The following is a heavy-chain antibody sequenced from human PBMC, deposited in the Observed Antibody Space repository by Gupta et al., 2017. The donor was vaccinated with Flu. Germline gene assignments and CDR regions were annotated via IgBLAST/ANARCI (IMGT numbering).Heavy chain of an antibody. Sequence: QLLGSGGGVGQPGRSLRLSCAPSGFTFGSYAMHWVRQAPGRGLGGRAVIWDDGRKECYADSVKGRFTISRDNSKNTLCLQMNGLRGEDTAVYYCARRYYYYFYMDVWGKGTTVTVSS. J-gene: IGHJ6*03. CDR3: ARRYYYYFYMDV. V-gene: IGHV3-33*01. CDR1: GFTFGSYA. CDR2: IWDDGRKE.